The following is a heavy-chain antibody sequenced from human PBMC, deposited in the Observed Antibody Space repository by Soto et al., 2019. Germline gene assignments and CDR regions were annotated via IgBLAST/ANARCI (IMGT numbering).Heavy chain of an antibody. D-gene: IGHD3-10*01. CDR2: ILHDGNNK. CDR1: GFTFSNYI. CDR3: ARDDEGGSYCDLGY. J-gene: IGHJ4*02. V-gene: IGHV3-30-3*01. Sequence: QVQLMESGGGVVQPGRSLRLSCAASGFTFSNYIMHWVRQAPGKGLEWVAIILHDGNNKYYADSVKGRFTISRDNSKNTRYLQMNSLRTEDTAIYYCARDDEGGSYCDLGYWGQGTLVTVSS.